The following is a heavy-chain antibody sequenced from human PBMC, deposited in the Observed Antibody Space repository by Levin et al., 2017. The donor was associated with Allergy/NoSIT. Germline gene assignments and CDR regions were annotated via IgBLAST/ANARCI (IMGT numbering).Heavy chain of an antibody. Sequence: QTGGSLRLSCAASGFPFSSYGMHWVRQAPGKGLEWVAVISYNGGNEKYVDSVKGRFTISRDNSKNTVYLQMNSLREEDTAMYYCAKDSNIGVVGRGGWFDPRGQGTLVTVSS. V-gene: IGHV3-30*18. CDR2: ISYNGGNE. J-gene: IGHJ5*02. D-gene: IGHD2-2*01. CDR3: AKDSNIGVVGRGGWFDP. CDR1: GFPFSSYG.